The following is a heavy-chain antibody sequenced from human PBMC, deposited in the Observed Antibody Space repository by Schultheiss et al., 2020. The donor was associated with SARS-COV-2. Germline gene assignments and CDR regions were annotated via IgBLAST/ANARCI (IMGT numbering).Heavy chain of an antibody. D-gene: IGHD4-23*01. Sequence: GGSLRLSCAASGFTFSSYAMHWVRQAPGKGLEWVSAISVGGGGNSYYADSVKGRFTISRDNSKNTLYLQMNSLRAEDTAVYYCAKEMTTMVGGIDYWGQGTLVTVSS. CDR3: AKEMTTMVGGIDY. J-gene: IGHJ4*02. V-gene: IGHV3-23*01. CDR2: ISVGGGGNS. CDR1: GFTFSSYA.